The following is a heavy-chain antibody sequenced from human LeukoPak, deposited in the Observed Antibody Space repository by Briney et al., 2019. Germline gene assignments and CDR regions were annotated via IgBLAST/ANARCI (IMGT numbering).Heavy chain of an antibody. D-gene: IGHD1-26*01. CDR3: AREEWDPVQLYAFDI. J-gene: IGHJ3*02. Sequence: SETLSLTCAVYGGSFSGYYWSWIRQPPGKGLEWIGEINHSGSTNYNPSLKSRVTISVDTSKNQFSLKLSSVTAADTAVYYCAREEWDPVQLYAFDIWGQGTMVTVS. CDR2: INHSGST. V-gene: IGHV4-34*01. CDR1: GGSFSGYY.